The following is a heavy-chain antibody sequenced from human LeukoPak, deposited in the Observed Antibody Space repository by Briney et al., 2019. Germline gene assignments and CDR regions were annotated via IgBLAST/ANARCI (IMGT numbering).Heavy chain of an antibody. Sequence: SETLSLTCTVSGGSISSYYWSWIRQPPGKGLEWTGHIYYSGSTNYNPSLKSRVTISVDTSKNQCSLKLSSVTAADTAVYYCARVGVVFDYWGQGTLVTVSS. CDR3: ARVGVVFDY. J-gene: IGHJ4*02. CDR2: IYYSGST. CDR1: GGSISSYY. D-gene: IGHD3-3*01. V-gene: IGHV4-59*01.